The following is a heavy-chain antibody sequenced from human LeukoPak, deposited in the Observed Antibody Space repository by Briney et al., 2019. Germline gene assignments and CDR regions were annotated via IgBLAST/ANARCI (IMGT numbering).Heavy chain of an antibody. V-gene: IGHV3-30-3*01. CDR1: GFTFSSYA. CDR3: ARDQTVGVTTGGYCDS. Sequence: GGSLRLSCAASGFTFSSYAMHWVRQAPGKGLEWVAVISYDGNNRYYADSVTGRFTISRDDSRSTLFLQMNSLGAEDTALYFCARDQTVGVTTGGYCDSWGQGTLVTVSS. D-gene: IGHD1-26*01. CDR2: ISYDGNNR. J-gene: IGHJ4*02.